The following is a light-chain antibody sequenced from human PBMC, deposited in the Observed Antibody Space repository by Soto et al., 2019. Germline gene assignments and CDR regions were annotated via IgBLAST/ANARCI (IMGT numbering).Light chain of an antibody. J-gene: IGKJ1*01. CDR3: QQYGSSPPVT. V-gene: IGKV3-20*01. CDR1: QSVSSSY. Sequence: EIVMTQSPAILSVSPGERATLSCRASQSVSSSYLAWYQQKPGQAPRLLIYGASSRATGIPDRFSGSGSGTDFTLTISRLEPEDFAVYYCQQYGSSPPVTFGQGTKVDNK. CDR2: GAS.